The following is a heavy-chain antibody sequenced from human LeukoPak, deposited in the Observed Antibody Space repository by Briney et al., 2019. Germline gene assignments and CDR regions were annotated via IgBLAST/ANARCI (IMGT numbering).Heavy chain of an antibody. Sequence: SETLSLTCTVSAGSISNYYWSWIRQPAGKGLEWIGRIYSSGSTNCNPSLKSRVTISVDKSNNQFSLKLSSVTAADTAMYYCARGLVGTTGEQNWVDPWGQGTLVTVSS. CDR1: AGSISNYY. CDR3: ARGLVGTTGEQNWVDP. D-gene: IGHD1-26*01. CDR2: IYSSGST. V-gene: IGHV4-4*07. J-gene: IGHJ5*02.